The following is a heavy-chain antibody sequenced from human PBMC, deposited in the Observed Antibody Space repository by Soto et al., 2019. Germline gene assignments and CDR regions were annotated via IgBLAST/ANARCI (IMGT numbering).Heavy chain of an antibody. Sequence: XVSLRLSCAASGFTFSSYGKHWVRQAPGKGLEWVAVISYDGSNKYYADSVKGRFTISRDNSKNTLYLQMNSLRAEDTAVYYCAAYGDYVPDYWGQGTLVTVSS. CDR1: GFTFSSYG. D-gene: IGHD4-17*01. CDR3: AAYGDYVPDY. V-gene: IGHV3-30*03. J-gene: IGHJ4*02. CDR2: ISYDGSNK.